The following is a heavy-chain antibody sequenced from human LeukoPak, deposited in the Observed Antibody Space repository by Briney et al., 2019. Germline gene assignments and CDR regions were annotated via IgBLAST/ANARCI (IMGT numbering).Heavy chain of an antibody. D-gene: IGHD5-18*01. J-gene: IGHJ4*02. CDR2: INSDGSST. CDR3: ARGTAMAGPDY. V-gene: IGHV3-74*01. CDR1: GFTFSSYW. Sequence: PGGSLRLSCAASGFTFSSYWMHWVRQAPGKGLVWVSRINSDGSSTSYADSVKGRFTISRGNAKNTLYLQMNSLRAEDTAVYYCARGTAMAGPDYWGQGTLVTVSS.